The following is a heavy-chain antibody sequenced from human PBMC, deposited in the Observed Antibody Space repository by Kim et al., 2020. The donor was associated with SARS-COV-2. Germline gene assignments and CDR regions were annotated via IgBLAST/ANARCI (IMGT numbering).Heavy chain of an antibody. V-gene: IGHV3-30*18. CDR3: AKVGVYRGTTGAKWFDP. CDR2: ISYDGSNK. Sequence: GGSLRLSCAASGFTFNSYGMHWVRQAPGKGLEWVAVISYDGSNKYYADSVKGRFTISRDNSKNTMYLQMNSLRAEDTAVYYCAKVGVYRGTTGAKWFDP. CDR1: GFTFNSYG. J-gene: IGHJ5*02. D-gene: IGHD1-7*01.